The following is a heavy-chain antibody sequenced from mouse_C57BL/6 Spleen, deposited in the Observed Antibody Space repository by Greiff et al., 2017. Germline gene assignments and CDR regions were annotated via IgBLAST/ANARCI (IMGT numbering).Heavy chain of an antibody. V-gene: IGHV2-6-1*01. CDR1: GFSLTSYG. D-gene: IGHD2-4*01. J-gene: IGHJ4*01. Sequence: QVQLKESGPGLVAPSQSLSITCTVSGFSLTSYGVHWVRQPPGKGLEWLVVIWSDGSTTYNSAPKSRLSISKDNSKSQVFLKMNRLQTDDTAMYSCARQTSYDYDGAHYYAMDYWGQGTSVTVSS. CDR2: IWSDGST. CDR3: ARQTSYDYDGAHYYAMDY.